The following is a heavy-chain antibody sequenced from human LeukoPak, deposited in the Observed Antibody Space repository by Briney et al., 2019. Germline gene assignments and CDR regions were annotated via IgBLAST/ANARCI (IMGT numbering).Heavy chain of an antibody. CDR3: AKVAEAVTYYFYYYGMDV. Sequence: PGGSLRLSCAASGFTFSSYAMHWVRQAPGKGLEWVAVISYDGSNKYYADSVKGRFTISRNNYKNTLYLQMNSLRAEDTAVYYCAKVAEAVTYYFYYYGMDVWGQGTTVTVSS. J-gene: IGHJ6*02. D-gene: IGHD4-11*01. CDR1: GFTFSSYA. V-gene: IGHV3-30-3*01. CDR2: ISYDGSNK.